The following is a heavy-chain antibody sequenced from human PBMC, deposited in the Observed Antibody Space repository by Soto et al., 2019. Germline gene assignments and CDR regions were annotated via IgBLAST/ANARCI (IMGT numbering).Heavy chain of an antibody. CDR3: ARAAATTAAGYYYYGLVV. Sequence: PSETLSLTCAVYGGYFSGFYSWSWIRQPPVKGLEWIGYFYHTGSTYYNPSLKGRLSISKDMTKNQFSLNLMSVTAADTAVYYCARAAATTAAGYYYYGLVVWGQGTTVTVSS. J-gene: IGHJ6*02. V-gene: IGHV4-30-4*01. CDR2: FYHTGST. D-gene: IGHD6-25*01. CDR1: GGYFSGFYS.